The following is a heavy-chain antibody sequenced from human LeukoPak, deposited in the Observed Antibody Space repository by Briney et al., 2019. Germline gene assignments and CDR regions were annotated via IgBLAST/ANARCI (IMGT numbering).Heavy chain of an antibody. D-gene: IGHD2-15*01. V-gene: IGHV3-30*02. CDR2: IRYDGSNK. CDR3: ATVVVAATTLDYYYMDV. Sequence: PGGSLRLSCAASGFTFSSYGMHWVRQAPGKGLEWVAFIRYDGSNKYYADSVKGRFTISRDNSKNTLYLQMNSLRAEDTAVYYCATVVVAATTLDYYYMDVWGKGTTVTVSS. CDR1: GFTFSSYG. J-gene: IGHJ6*03.